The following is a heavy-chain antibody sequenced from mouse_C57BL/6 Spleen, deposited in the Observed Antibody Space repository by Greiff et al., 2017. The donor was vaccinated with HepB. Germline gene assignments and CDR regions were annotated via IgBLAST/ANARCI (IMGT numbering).Heavy chain of an antibody. CDR2: IRLKSDNYAT. D-gene: IGHD2-12*01. Sequence: EVKLVESGGGLVQPGGSMKLSCVASGFTFSNYWMNWVRQSPEKGLEWVAQIRLKSDNYATHYAESVKGRFTISRDDSKSSVYLQMNNLRAEDTGIYNCTAYDATYYYAMDYWGQGTSVTVSS. CDR1: GFTFSNYW. J-gene: IGHJ4*01. CDR3: TAYDATYYYAMDY. V-gene: IGHV6-3*01.